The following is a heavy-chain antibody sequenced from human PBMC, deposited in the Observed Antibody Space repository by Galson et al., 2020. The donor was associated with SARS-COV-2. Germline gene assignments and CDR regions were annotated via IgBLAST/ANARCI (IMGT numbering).Heavy chain of an antibody. V-gene: IGHV1-69*10. Sequence: SVKVPCKDSGGTFSSYAIRWVRPAPGQGLEWMGGINTILGIANSAQKFQGRVTITADKSTSTAYMELSSLRSEDTAVYYCARDIRNFWSGYSGKYYYYYMDVWGKGTTVTVSS. D-gene: IGHD3-3*01. CDR1: GGTFSSYA. CDR2: INTILGIA. CDR3: ARDIRNFWSGYSGKYYYYYMDV. J-gene: IGHJ6*03.